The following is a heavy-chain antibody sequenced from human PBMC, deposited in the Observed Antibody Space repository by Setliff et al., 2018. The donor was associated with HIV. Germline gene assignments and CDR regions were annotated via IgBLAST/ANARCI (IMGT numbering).Heavy chain of an antibody. J-gene: IGHJ4*02. D-gene: IGHD3-16*02. CDR3: AKGASLVPRRPHFCYFDY. V-gene: IGHV3-74*03. CDR2: IYGDGTIT. Sequence: GGSLRLSCTASGFTFSRSWMHWVRQAPGKGLVWVSRIYGDGTITAYADSVKGRFTISRDNSKNTLYLQMNRLRADDTAIYYCAKGASLVPRRPHFCYFDYWGQGALVTVSS. CDR1: GFTFSRSW.